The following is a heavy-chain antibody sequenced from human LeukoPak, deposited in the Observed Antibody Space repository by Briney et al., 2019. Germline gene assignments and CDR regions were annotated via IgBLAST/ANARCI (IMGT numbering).Heavy chain of an antibody. D-gene: IGHD3-10*01. CDR3: ARDAYGSGSHFDY. CDR1: GFTFSSYS. J-gene: IGHJ4*02. V-gene: IGHV3-21*01. CDR2: ISSSSSYI. Sequence: GRSLRLSCAASGFTFSSYSMNWVRQAPGKGLEWVSSISSSSSYIYYADSVKGRFTISRDNAKNSLYLQMNSLRAEDTAVYYCARDAYGSGSHFDYWGQGTLVTVSS.